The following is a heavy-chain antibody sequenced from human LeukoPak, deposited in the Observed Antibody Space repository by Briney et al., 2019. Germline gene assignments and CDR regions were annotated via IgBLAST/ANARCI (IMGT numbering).Heavy chain of an antibody. CDR2: INPNSGGT. V-gene: IGHV1-2*02. Sequence: WASVKVSCKASGYTFTGYYMHWVRQAPGQGLEWMGWINPNSGGTNYAQKFQGRVTMTRDMSTSTVYMELSSLRSEDTAVYYCARGLAVAGTTENWFDPWGQGTLVTVSS. CDR1: GYTFTGYY. CDR3: ARGLAVAGTTENWFDP. J-gene: IGHJ5*02. D-gene: IGHD6-19*01.